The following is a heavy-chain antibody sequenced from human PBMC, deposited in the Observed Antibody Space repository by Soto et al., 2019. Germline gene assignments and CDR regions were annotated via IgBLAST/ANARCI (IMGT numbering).Heavy chain of an antibody. J-gene: IGHJ4*02. D-gene: IGHD4-17*01. CDR2: ISSSSSYI. V-gene: IGHV3-21*01. CDR3: ARARGAVTTLVDY. CDR1: GFTFSSYS. Sequence: GSLRLSCAASGFTFSSYSMNWVRQAPGKGLEWVSSISSSSSYIYYADSVKGRFTISRDNAKNSLYLQMNRLRAEDTTVYYCARARGAVTTLVDYWGQGTLVTVSS.